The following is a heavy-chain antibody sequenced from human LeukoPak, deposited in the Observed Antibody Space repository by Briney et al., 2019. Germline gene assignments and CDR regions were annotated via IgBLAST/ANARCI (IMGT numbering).Heavy chain of an antibody. V-gene: IGHV3-7*01. CDR3: ARDHLWSHES. CDR1: GFTFSTYW. J-gene: IGHJ5*02. Sequence: PGGSVRLSCAASGFTFSTYWMRWVRQAPGEGVEWVASVSPDGSGNHYVDSVKGRFIISRDNASGDKAKNSLFLQMNSLRAEDTAVYYCARDHLWSHESWGQGALVTVSS. CDR2: VSPDGSGN. D-gene: IGHD3-3*01.